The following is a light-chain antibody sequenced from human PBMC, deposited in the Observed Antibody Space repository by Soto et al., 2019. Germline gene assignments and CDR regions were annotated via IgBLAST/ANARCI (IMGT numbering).Light chain of an antibody. CDR3: DPYTSSRAYV. Sequence: QSVLTQPASVSGSPGQSITISCTGTSSDVGGYNYVSWYQQQSGKAPKLIIHEVSNRPSGVSNRFSGSKSDNTASLTISGLQAEDEADYYCDPYTSSRAYVFGIGTKLTVL. CDR1: SSDVGGYNY. CDR2: EVS. J-gene: IGLJ1*01. V-gene: IGLV2-14*01.